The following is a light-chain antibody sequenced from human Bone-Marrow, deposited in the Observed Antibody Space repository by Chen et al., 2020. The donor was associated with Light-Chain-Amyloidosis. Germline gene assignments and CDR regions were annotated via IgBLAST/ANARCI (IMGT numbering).Light chain of an antibody. J-gene: IGLJ3*02. V-gene: IGLV3-21*02. CDR3: QVRDRRRDRPV. Sequence: SYVLTQPSSVSVAPGQTATIACGGNNIGSTSVHWYQQTPGQAPLLVVYDDSDRPSGIPERLSGSNSGNTATLTISRVEAGDEAGDYCQVRDRRRDRPVFGGGTKLTVL. CDR1: NIGSTS. CDR2: DDS.